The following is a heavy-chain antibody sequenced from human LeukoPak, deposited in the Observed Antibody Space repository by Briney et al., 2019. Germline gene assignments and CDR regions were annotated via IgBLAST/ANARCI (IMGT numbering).Heavy chain of an antibody. D-gene: IGHD6-13*01. V-gene: IGHV4-4*07. J-gene: IGHJ4*02. Sequence: SETLSLTCTVSGGSISSYYWSWIRQPAGKGLEWIGRIYTSGSTNYNPSLKSRVTISVDTSKNQFSLKLSSVTAADTAVYYCQAGYSSSGPFDYWGQGTLVTVSS. CDR2: IYTSGST. CDR1: GGSISSYY. CDR3: QAGYSSSGPFDY.